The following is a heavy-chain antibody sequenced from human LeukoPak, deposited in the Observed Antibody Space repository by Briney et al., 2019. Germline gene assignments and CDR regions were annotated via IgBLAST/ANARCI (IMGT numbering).Heavy chain of an antibody. D-gene: IGHD5-24*01. J-gene: IGHJ4*02. V-gene: IGHV4-4*07. CDR2: IYTSGST. Sequence: PSETLSLTCTVSGGSISSYYWSWTRQPAGKGLEWIGRIYTSGSTNYNPSLKSRVTMSVDTSKNQFSLKLSSVTATDTAVYYCARDIWDGYNWNYFAYWGQGTLVTVSS. CDR3: ARDIWDGYNWNYFAY. CDR1: GGSISSYY.